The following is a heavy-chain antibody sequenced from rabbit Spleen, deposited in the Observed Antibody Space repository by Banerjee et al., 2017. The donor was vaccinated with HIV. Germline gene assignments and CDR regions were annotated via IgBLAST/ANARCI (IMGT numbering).Heavy chain of an antibody. CDR3: ARDLTGVIGWNFNL. CDR2: IDPVFGIT. V-gene: IGHV1S47*01. CDR1: GFDFSSYG. D-gene: IGHD1-1*01. J-gene: IGHJ4*01. Sequence: QEQVVESGGGLVQPGGSLKVSCKASGFDFSSYGVSWVRQVPGKGLEWIGYIDPVFGITYYANWVNGRFTISRDNAQNTLFLQLNSLTAADTATYFCARDLTGVIGWNFNLWGPGTLVTVS.